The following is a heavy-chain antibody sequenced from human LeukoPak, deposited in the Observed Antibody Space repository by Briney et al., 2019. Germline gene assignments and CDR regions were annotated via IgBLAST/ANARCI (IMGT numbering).Heavy chain of an antibody. CDR2: ISGSGGST. D-gene: IGHD1-7*01. V-gene: IGHV3-23*01. CDR1: GFTFSSYA. Sequence: GGSLRLSCAAFGFTFSSYAMSWVRQAPGKGLEWVSAISGSGGSTYYADSVKGRFTISRDNAKNTLYLQMNSLKNDDTAVYYCAKDRVWNSLDSWGQGTLVTVSS. CDR3: AKDRVWNSLDS. J-gene: IGHJ4*02.